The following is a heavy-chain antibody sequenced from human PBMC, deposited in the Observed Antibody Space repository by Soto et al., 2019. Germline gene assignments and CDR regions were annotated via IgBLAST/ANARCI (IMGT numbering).Heavy chain of an antibody. V-gene: IGHV1-69*13. J-gene: IGHJ6*02. Sequence: SVKVSCKASGGTFSSYAISWVRQAPGQGLEWMGGIIPIFGTANYAQKFQGRVTITADESTSTAYMELSSLRSEDTAVYYCARYCSGGRCYSLSYYYSGMDVWRQWTTVTGLL. CDR2: IIPIFGTA. D-gene: IGHD2-15*01. CDR1: GGTFSSYA. CDR3: ARYCSGGRCYSLSYYYSGMDV.